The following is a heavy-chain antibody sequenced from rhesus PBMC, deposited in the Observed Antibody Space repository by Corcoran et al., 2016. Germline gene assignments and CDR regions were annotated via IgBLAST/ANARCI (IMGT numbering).Heavy chain of an antibody. V-gene: IGHV4-165*01. D-gene: IGHD3-28*01. CDR2: IHGTSGYA. CDR1: GGSINDYY. J-gene: IGHJ4*01. CDR3: ARYDMVVPKYFDY. Sequence: QVQLQESGPGLVRPSETLSLTCAVSGGSINDYYWGWFRQSPGKGLEWIAYIHGTSGYANYNPSLKSRVTISTDTSKSQFSLKLGSVTAADTAVYFCARYDMVVPKYFDYWGQGVLVTVSS.